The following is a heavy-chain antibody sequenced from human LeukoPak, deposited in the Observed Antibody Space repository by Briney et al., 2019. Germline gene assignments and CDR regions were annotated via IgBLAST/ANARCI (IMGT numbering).Heavy chain of an antibody. CDR2: MNPNSGNT. V-gene: IGHV1-8*01. Sequence: GASVKVSCKASGYTFTSYDINWVRQATGQGLEWMGWMNPNSGNTGYAQKFQGRVTMTRNTSISTAYMELSSLRSEDTAVYYCARDYYYDSSGYYTYYFDYWGQGTQVTVSS. CDR3: ARDYYYDSSGYYTYYFDY. CDR1: GYTFTSYD. D-gene: IGHD3-22*01. J-gene: IGHJ4*02.